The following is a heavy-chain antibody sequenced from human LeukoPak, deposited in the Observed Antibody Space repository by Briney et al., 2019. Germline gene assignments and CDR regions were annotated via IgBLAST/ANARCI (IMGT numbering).Heavy chain of an antibody. V-gene: IGHV2-5*02. J-gene: IGHJ4*02. CDR3: AHIAAWFGEFHLDY. CDR2: IYWDDDK. D-gene: IGHD3-10*01. CDR1: GFARSTRGVG. Sequence: SGPTLVNPTQTLTLTCTFAGFARSTRGVGVGWIRQPPGKALEWLALIYWDDDKRYSPPLKSTLTITKDTSKNQVVLTMTNMDPVDTATYSCAHIAAWFGEFHLDYWGQGTLVTVSS.